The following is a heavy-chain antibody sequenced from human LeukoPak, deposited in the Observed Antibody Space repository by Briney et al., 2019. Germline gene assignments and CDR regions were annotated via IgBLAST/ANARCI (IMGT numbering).Heavy chain of an antibody. CDR1: GFTFSSYW. Sequence: GGSLRLSCAASGFTFSSYWMHWVRQAPGKGLVWVSRINTDGSSTSYADSVKGRFTISRDNAKNTLYLQMNSLRAEDTAVYYCARLVEDGDELATSDWGQGTLVTVSS. V-gene: IGHV3-74*01. CDR2: INTDGSST. CDR3: ARLVEDGDELATSD. J-gene: IGHJ4*02. D-gene: IGHD5-24*01.